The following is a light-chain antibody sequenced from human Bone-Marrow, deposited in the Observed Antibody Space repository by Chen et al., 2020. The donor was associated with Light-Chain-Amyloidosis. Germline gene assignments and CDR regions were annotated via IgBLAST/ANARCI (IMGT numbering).Light chain of an antibody. V-gene: IGLV2-14*01. CDR2: EVS. CDR3: SSFTSRSTRV. Sequence: SALTQPASVSGSPGQAITIYCTGTSSDVGGYNYVSWYQHHPGEAPKLMIYEVSNRPSGVSNRFSGSKSGNTASLTISGLQAEDEADYYCSSFTSRSTRVFGGGTKLTVL. J-gene: IGLJ3*02. CDR1: SSDVGGYNY.